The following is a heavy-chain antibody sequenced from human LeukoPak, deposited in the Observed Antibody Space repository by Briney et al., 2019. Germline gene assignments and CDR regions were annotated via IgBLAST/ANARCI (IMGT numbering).Heavy chain of an antibody. CDR2: ISNGKT. Sequence: GGSLRLSCAASGFPFSSHAMSWVRQPPGKGLEWVSAISNGKTYYADSVRGRFAISRDDSTNTVYLHMNSLRDEDTALYHCVREAGYCAPVCVKTNWFDPWGQGTLVTVSS. CDR1: GFPFSSHA. V-gene: IGHV3-23*01. J-gene: IGHJ5*02. D-gene: IGHD2-15*01. CDR3: VREAGYCAPVCVKTNWFDP.